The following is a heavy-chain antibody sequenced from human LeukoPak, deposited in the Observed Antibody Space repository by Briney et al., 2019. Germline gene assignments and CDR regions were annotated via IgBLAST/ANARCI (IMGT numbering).Heavy chain of an antibody. J-gene: IGHJ4*02. D-gene: IGHD4-17*01. Sequence: SGGSLRLSCAASGFTFSNAWMSWVRQAPGKGLEWVGRIKSKTDGGTTDYAAPVKGRFTISRDDSKNTLYLQMNSLKTEDTAVYYCTTVAMTTVTTFIWGGRHVFDYWGQGTLVTVSS. CDR1: GFTFSNAW. CDR3: TTVAMTTVTTFIWGGRHVFDY. V-gene: IGHV3-15*01. CDR2: IKSKTDGGTT.